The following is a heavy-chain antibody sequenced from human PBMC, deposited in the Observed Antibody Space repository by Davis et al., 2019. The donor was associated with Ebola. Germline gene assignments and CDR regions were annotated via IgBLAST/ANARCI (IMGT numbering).Heavy chain of an antibody. CDR2: ISASGADI. CDR3: AEGGTNNFLGAN. D-gene: IGHD2-8*01. V-gene: IGHV3-23*01. Sequence: GESLKISCAASGFTFSNYAMSWVRQAPGGGLEWFSGISASGADIKYADSVRGRFSISRHDSKSTLYLQMDSLRAEDTAVFYCAEGGTNNFLGANWGQGTLVTVSS. CDR1: GFTFSNYA. J-gene: IGHJ4*02.